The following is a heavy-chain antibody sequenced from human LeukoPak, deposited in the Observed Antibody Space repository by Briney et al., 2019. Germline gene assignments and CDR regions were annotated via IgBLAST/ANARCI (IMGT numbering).Heavy chain of an antibody. V-gene: IGHV4-59*01. D-gene: IGHD5-12*01. CDR2: IYYSGST. CDR3: ARVEYGGYVSDY. J-gene: IGHJ4*02. CDR1: GGSISSYY. Sequence: RASETLSLTCTVSGGSISSYYWSWIRQPPGKGLEWIGYIYYSGSTNYNPSLKSRVTISVDTSKNQFSLKLSSVTAADAAVYYCARVEYGGYVSDYWGQGTLVTVSS.